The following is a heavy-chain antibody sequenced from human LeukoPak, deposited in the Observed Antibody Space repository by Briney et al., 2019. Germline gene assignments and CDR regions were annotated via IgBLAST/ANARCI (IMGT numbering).Heavy chain of an antibody. D-gene: IGHD3-22*01. CDR3: ARGQHYYDRSGHDY. CDR1: GFTFSTYW. CDR2: IKQDGSEK. Sequence: PGGSLRLSCAASGFTFSTYWMSWVRQAPGKGLEWVANIKQDGSEKYYGDSVKGRFTISRDNAKNSLYLQMNRLRAEEMAVYYCARGQHYYDRSGHDYWGQGTLVTVSS. J-gene: IGHJ4*02. V-gene: IGHV3-7*01.